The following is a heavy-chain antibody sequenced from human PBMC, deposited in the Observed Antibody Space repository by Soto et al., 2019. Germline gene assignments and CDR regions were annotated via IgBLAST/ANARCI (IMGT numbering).Heavy chain of an antibody. J-gene: IGHJ3*02. D-gene: IGHD3-10*01. CDR1: GFTFSSYS. Sequence: PGGSLRLSCAASGFTFSSYSMNWVRQAPGKGLEWVSSISSSSSYIYYADSVKGRFTISRDNAKNSLYLQMNSLRAEDTAVYYCARKRGSGIRGILWGAFDIWGQGTMVTVSS. V-gene: IGHV3-21*01. CDR2: ISSSSSYI. CDR3: ARKRGSGIRGILWGAFDI.